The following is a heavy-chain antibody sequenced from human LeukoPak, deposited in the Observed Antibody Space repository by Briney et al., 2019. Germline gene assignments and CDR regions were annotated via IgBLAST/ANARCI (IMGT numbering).Heavy chain of an antibody. CDR1: GGSISSSSYY. V-gene: IGHV4-39*01. D-gene: IGHD1-26*01. Sequence: SETLSLTCTVSGGSISSSSYYWGWIRQPPGKGLEWIGSIYYSGSTYYNPSLKSRVTISVDTSKNQFSLKLSSVTAADMAVYYCARHRVGATSYFDYWGQGTLVTVSS. CDR2: IYYSGST. CDR3: ARHRVGATSYFDY. J-gene: IGHJ4*02.